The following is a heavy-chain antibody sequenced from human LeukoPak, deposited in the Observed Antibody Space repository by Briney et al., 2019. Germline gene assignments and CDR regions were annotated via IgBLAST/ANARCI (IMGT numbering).Heavy chain of an antibody. CDR1: GGTFSSYA. CDR3: ARGMGGPYYYYYYMDV. Sequence: SVKVSCKASGGTFSSYAISWVRQAPGQGLEWMGGIIPIFGTANYAQKFQGRVTITTDESTSTAYMELSSLRSEDTAVYYCARGMGGPYYYYYYMDVWGKGTTVTVSS. D-gene: IGHD1-26*01. CDR2: IIPIFGTA. J-gene: IGHJ6*03. V-gene: IGHV1-69*05.